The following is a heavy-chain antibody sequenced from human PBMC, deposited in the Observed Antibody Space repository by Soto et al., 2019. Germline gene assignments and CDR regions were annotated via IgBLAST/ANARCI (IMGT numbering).Heavy chain of an antibody. CDR2: IKSKTDGGTT. J-gene: IGHJ4*02. Sequence: GSLRLSCAASGFTFSNAWMSWVRQAPGQGLEWVGRIKSKTDGGTTDYAAPVKGRFTISRDDSKNTLYLQMNSLKTEDKAVHYCTTDLKDYYDTSLYRKGYWGQGTLV. CDR1: GFTFSNAW. D-gene: IGHD3-22*01. CDR3: TTDLKDYYDTSLYRKGY. V-gene: IGHV3-15*01.